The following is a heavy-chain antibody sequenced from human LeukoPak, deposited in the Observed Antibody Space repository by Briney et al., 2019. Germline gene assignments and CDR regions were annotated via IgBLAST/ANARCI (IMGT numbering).Heavy chain of an antibody. J-gene: IGHJ4*02. CDR1: GYTFSNYW. CDR3: ARVGRGYSYGDFDY. D-gene: IGHD5-18*01. Sequence: GGSLRLSCAGSGYTFSNYWMSWVRQAPGKGLEWVSSISSSSSYIYYADSVKGRFTISRGNAKNSLYLQMNSLRAEDTAVYYCARVGRGYSYGDFDYWGQGTLVTVSS. CDR2: ISSSSSYI. V-gene: IGHV3-21*01.